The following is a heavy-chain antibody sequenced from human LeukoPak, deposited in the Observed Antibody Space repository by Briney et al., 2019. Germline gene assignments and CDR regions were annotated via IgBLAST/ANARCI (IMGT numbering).Heavy chain of an antibody. D-gene: IGHD3-3*01. CDR2: IRFDGTSE. J-gene: IGHJ6*03. CDR3: AKTSLSDPSGHYYYMDV. CDR1: GSTFRNFG. V-gene: IGHV3-30*02. Sequence: GGSLRLSCAASGSTFRNFGMHWARQAPAKGLEWVAFIRFDGTSEFYADSVKARFTISRDNSQNTVSLQLNNLRIEDTALYYCAKTSLSDPSGHYYYMDVWGKGTTVTVSS.